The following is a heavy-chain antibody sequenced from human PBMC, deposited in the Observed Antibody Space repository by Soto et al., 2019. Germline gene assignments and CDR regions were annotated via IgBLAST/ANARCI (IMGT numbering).Heavy chain of an antibody. CDR1: GFTFDDYA. J-gene: IGHJ4*02. CDR2: ISWNSGTI. V-gene: IGHV3-9*01. Sequence: GGSLRLSCAASGFTFDDYAMHWVRQAPGKGLEWVSGISWNSGTIGYADSVKGRFTISRDNAKNSLYLQMNSLRAEDTALYYCARDKRTNIHGGFDYWGQGTLVTVSS. CDR3: ARDKRTNIHGGFDY.